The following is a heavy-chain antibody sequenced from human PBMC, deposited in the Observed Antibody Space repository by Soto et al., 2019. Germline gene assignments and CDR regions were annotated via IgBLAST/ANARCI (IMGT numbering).Heavy chain of an antibody. CDR2: VKSKTDGGTT. J-gene: IGHJ4*01. Sequence: GGSLRLSCAASGFTFSNAWINWVGQAPGKGLEWVGRVKSKTDGGTTDFAASVKSRFAISRDDSLSMAFLRRNRPEIKDKAVYDFTTESYVTVLSARLDKWGHRT. D-gene: IGHD3-10*02. CDR3: TTESYVTVLSARLDK. V-gene: IGHV3-15*07. CDR1: GFTFSNAW.